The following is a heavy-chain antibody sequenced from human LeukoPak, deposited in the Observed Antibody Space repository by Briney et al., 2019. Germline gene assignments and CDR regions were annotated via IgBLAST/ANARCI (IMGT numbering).Heavy chain of an antibody. V-gene: IGHV3-7*01. J-gene: IGHJ3*01. CDR3: AREGDAFDF. CDR1: GFIFRNHL. Sequence: GGSLRLSCEASGFIFRNHLISWVRQAPGKGLEWVANMRQDGSEKFYVDSVKGRFTVSRDNAKNSQYLQMNSLRAEDTAVYYCAREGDAFDFWGQGTMVTVSS. CDR2: MRQDGSEK.